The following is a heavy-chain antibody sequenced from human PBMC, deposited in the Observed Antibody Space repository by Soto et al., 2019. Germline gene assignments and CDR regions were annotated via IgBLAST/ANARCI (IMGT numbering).Heavy chain of an antibody. CDR3: AKGKSTGDIDWFDP. J-gene: IGHJ5*02. CDR1: GFTLQNYA. D-gene: IGHD3-10*01. Sequence: LRLSCTASGFTLQNYAMAWVRQAPGKGLEWVSTLIGGHYGTAYSYSVKGRFTVSRDNSKNCLYLQMNSLGVEDTAMYFCAKGKSTGDIDWFDPCGQGSLVTV. CDR2: LIGGHYGT. V-gene: IGHV3-23*01.